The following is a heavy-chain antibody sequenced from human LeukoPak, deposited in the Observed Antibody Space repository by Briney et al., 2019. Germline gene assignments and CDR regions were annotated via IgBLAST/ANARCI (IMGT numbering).Heavy chain of an antibody. D-gene: IGHD6-13*01. CDR1: GFTFSSYA. Sequence: TGGSLRLSCAASGFTFSSYAMHWLRQAPGKGLEYVSAISSNGGSTYYANSVKGRFTISRDNSKNTLYLQMGSLRAEDMAVYYCARDSSSWYGGGKDAFDIWGQGTMVTVSS. J-gene: IGHJ3*02. CDR3: ARDSSSWYGGGKDAFDI. V-gene: IGHV3-64*01. CDR2: ISSNGGST.